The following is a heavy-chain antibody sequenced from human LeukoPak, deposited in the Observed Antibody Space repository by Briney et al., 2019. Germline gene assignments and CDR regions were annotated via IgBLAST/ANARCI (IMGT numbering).Heavy chain of an antibody. J-gene: IGHJ4*02. CDR1: GDSVSSNNAA. CDR3: TREVAGTDGFDY. V-gene: IGHV6-1*01. CDR2: TYHRSTWYD. D-gene: IGHD6-13*01. Sequence: SQTLSLTCAISGDSVSSNNAAWNWIRQSPSRGLEWLGRTYHRSTWYDDYVVSVRSRLTITPDISKNQVSLQLNSVTPEDTAVYYCTREVAGTDGFDYWGQGITLTVSS.